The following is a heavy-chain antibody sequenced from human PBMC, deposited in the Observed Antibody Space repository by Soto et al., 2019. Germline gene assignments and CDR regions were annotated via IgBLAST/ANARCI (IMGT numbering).Heavy chain of an antibody. CDR2: FDPEEDET. CDR1: GYTFTDLS. V-gene: IGHV1-24*01. Sequence: VASVKVSCKVSGYTFTDLSIHWVRQAPGEGLEWMGGFDPEEDETIYAQKFQGRVAMTEDTSTDTAYMELSSLKSEDTAMYYCATGGGVGNWGHTSTFLYGMDDWG. D-gene: IGHD7-27*01. J-gene: IGHJ6*02. CDR3: ATGGGVGNWGHTSTFLYGMDD.